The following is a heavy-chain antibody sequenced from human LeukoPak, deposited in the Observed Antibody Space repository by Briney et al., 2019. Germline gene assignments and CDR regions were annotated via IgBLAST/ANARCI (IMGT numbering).Heavy chain of an antibody. CDR3: ARGGKGNADGYNQALDY. J-gene: IGHJ4*02. CDR2: INPSGGST. D-gene: IGHD5-24*01. V-gene: IGHV1-46*01. Sequence: GASVKVSCEASGYTFTNYYIHWVRQAPGQGLELMGIINPSGGSTTYAQEFQGRVTMTRDTSTSTVYMELSSLRSEDTAVYYCARGGKGNADGYNQALDYWGQGTLVTVSS. CDR1: GYTFTNYY.